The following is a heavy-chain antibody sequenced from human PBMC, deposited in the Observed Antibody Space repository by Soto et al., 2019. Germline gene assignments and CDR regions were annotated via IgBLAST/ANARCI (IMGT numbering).Heavy chain of an antibody. D-gene: IGHD5-18*01. CDR1: GFTFSSYA. J-gene: IGHJ4*02. CDR2: ISGSGGST. V-gene: IGHV3-23*01. Sequence: GGSLRLSCAASGFTFSSYAMSWVRQAPGKGLEWVSAISGSGGSTYYADSVKGRFTISRDNSKNTLYLQMNSLRAEDTAVYYCAKDTNTAMVDEDYFDYWGQGTLVTVSS. CDR3: AKDTNTAMVDEDYFDY.